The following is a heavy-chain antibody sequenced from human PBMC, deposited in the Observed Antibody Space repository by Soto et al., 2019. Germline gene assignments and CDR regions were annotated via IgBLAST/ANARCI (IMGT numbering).Heavy chain of an antibody. Sequence: GGSLRLSCAASGFTFSSYGMHWVRQAPGKGLAWVATISGSGGPSYYADSVKGRFTISRGSSEKTLYLQMNSLTADDTAVYYCAKGVPSSTDPGHFDYLGQGILVTGSS. CDR3: AKGVPSSTDPGHFDY. CDR2: ISGSGGPS. D-gene: IGHD3-3*02. V-gene: IGHV3-23*01. CDR1: GFTFSSYG. J-gene: IGHJ4*02.